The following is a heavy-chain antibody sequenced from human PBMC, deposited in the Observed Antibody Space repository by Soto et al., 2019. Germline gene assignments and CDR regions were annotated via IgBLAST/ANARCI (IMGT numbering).Heavy chain of an antibody. CDR3: EKVGAPPEFFPH. V-gene: IGHV4-39*01. CDR1: GGSISSSSYY. CDR2: IYYSGST. Sequence: SETLSLTCTVSGGSISSSSYYWGWIRQPPGKGLEWIGSIYYSGSTYYNPSLKSRVTISVDTSKNQFSLKLSSVTAADTAVYYCEKVGAPPEFFPHGGRGPLDTVSP. D-gene: IGHD1-26*01. J-gene: IGHJ2*01.